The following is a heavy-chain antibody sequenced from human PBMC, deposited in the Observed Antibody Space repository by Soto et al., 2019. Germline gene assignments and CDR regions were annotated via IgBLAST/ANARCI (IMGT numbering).Heavy chain of an antibody. CDR2: VDGEGSGT. CDR1: GFTFTNYW. D-gene: IGHD1-26*01. J-gene: IGHJ4*02. Sequence: EVQLVESGGGLVQPGGSLRLSCAASGFTFTNYWMHWVRQAPGKGLQWVARVDGEGSGTSYADSVKGRFTITRDNAKNTLSLHRTKQRADDTAVYYCGSVFEHWGWGTLVTVSS. CDR3: GSVFEH. V-gene: IGHV3-74*01.